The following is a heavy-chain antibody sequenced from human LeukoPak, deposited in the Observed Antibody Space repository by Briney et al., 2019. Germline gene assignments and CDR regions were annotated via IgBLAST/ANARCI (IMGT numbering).Heavy chain of an antibody. V-gene: IGHV4-28*01. D-gene: IGHD3-22*01. Sequence: PSETLSLTCAVSGYSISSSNWWGWIRQPPGKGLEWIGYIYYSGSTYYNPSLKSRVTISVDTSKNQFSLTLSSVTAADTAVYYCARHPGSGYSDFDYWGQGTLVTVSS. CDR2: IYYSGST. J-gene: IGHJ4*02. CDR3: ARHPGSGYSDFDY. CDR1: GYSISSSNW.